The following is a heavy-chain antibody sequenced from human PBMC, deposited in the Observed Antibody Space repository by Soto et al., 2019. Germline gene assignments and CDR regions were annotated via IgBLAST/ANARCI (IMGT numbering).Heavy chain of an antibody. V-gene: IGHV4-30-2*01. CDR2: IYHSGST. CDR3: ARDPRILKYGMDV. CDR1: GGSINNDTYS. Sequence: QLQLQESGPGLVKPSQTLSLTCAVSGGSINNDTYSWSWIRQPPGKGLEWIGHIYHSGSTYYNPSLKSRVTISVDRSKSQFSLELTSVTAADTAVYYCARDPRILKYGMDVWGQGTTVTVSS. J-gene: IGHJ6*02.